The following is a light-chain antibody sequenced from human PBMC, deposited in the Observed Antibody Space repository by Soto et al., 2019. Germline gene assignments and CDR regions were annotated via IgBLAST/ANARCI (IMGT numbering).Light chain of an antibody. Sequence: QSALTQPASVSGSPGQSITISCTGSSSDVGDYNYVSWYQQHPGKAPKLMIYEVNDRPSGVSDRFSGSKSGNTASLTISGLQAEDEADYYCSSYTSSKTLLFGGGTKVTVL. CDR1: SSDVGDYNY. CDR2: EVN. CDR3: SSYTSSKTLL. J-gene: IGLJ2*01. V-gene: IGLV2-14*01.